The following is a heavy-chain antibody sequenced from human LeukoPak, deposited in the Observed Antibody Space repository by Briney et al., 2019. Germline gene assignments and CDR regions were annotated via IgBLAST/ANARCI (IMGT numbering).Heavy chain of an antibody. CDR3: AREIAVAGTWYFDL. J-gene: IGHJ2*01. V-gene: IGHV3-13*01. CDR1: GFTFSNYD. D-gene: IGHD6-19*01. CDR2: ISTAGET. Sequence: GGSLRLSCAASGFTFSNYDMHWVRQATGKGLEWVSGISTAGETNYPGSVKGRFTISRENAKNSVYLQMNSLRAGDTAVYYRAREIAVAGTWYFDLWGRGTLVTVSS.